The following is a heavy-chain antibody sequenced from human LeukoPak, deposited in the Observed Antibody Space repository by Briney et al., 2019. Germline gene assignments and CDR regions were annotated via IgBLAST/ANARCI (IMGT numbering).Heavy chain of an antibody. CDR3: ASRPSSGWYPFDY. J-gene: IGHJ4*02. CDR1: GGSISSSSYY. V-gene: IGHV4-39*01. CDR2: IYYSGST. D-gene: IGHD6-19*01. Sequence: PSETLSLTCTVSGGSISSSSYYWGWIRQPPGKGLEWIGSIYYSGSTYYNPSLKRRVTISVDTSKNQFSLKLSSVTAADTAVYYCASRPSSGWYPFDYWGQGTLVTVSS.